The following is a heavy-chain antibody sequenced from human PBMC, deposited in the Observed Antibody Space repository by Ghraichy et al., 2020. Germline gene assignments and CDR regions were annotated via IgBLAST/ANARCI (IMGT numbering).Heavy chain of an antibody. Sequence: ASVKVSCKASGYTFTSYGISWVRQAPGQGLEWMGWISAYNGNTNYAQKLQGRVTMTTDTSTSTAYMELRSLRSDDTAVYYCARERRDYGDYGPSAPNYYMDVWGKGTTVTVSS. J-gene: IGHJ6*03. CDR2: ISAYNGNT. CDR1: GYTFTSYG. CDR3: ARERRDYGDYGPSAPNYYMDV. D-gene: IGHD4-17*01. V-gene: IGHV1-18*01.